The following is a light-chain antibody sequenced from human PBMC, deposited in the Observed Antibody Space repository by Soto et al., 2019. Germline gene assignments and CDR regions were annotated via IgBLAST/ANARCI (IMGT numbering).Light chain of an antibody. J-gene: IGLJ2*01. CDR1: SSDVGSSDR. CDR3: SSYSSSSSLV. CDR2: EVS. V-gene: IGLV2-18*02. Sequence: QSALTQPPSVSGSPGQSVSISCTGTSSDVGSSDRVSWYHQPPGTAPKLVIYEVSNRPSGVPDRFSGSKSGNTASLTISGLQADDEADYYCSSYSSSSSLVFGGGTQLTVL.